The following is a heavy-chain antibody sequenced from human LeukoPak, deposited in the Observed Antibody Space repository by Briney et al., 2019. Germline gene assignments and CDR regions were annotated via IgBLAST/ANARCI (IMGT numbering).Heavy chain of an antibody. Sequence: GGSLKLPWAAPGSTFSGYAMHGVGQAPGKGLGGGAFISYDGSNKYYADSVKGRFTISRDNSKNALYLQMNSLRAEDTAVYYCARDGQWLVGGNWFDPWGQGTLVTVSS. CDR1: GSTFSGYA. CDR3: ARDGQWLVGGNWFDP. CDR2: ISYDGSNK. D-gene: IGHD6-19*01. J-gene: IGHJ5*02. V-gene: IGHV3-30*04.